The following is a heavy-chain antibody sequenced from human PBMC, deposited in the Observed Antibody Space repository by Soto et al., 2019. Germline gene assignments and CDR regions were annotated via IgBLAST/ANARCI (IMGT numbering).Heavy chain of an antibody. D-gene: IGHD5-18*01. Sequence: QITLKESGPTLVKPTQTLTLTCTFSGFSLSTNGVGVGWIRQPPGKALEWLAVIYWDDDKRKSPSLKNSLTTTNTTYKNQVVLTTTNMDPVDSATYFCAHSRYSFGYLPFDYWGQGTLVTVSS. J-gene: IGHJ4*02. CDR2: IYWDDDK. CDR1: GFSLSTNGVG. CDR3: AHSRYSFGYLPFDY. V-gene: IGHV2-5*02.